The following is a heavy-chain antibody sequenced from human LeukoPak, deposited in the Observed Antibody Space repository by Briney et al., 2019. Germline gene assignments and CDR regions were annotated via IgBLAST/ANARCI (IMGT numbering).Heavy chain of an antibody. CDR1: GFTFSSYG. V-gene: IGHV1-2*02. J-gene: IGHJ4*02. Sequence: GGSLRLSCAASGFTFSSYGMHWVRQAPGQGLEWMGWINPNSGGTNYAQKFQGRVTMTRDTSISTAYMELSRLRSDDTAVYYCARDLTLNYDSSGLWTYFDYWGQGTLVTVSS. CDR3: ARDLTLNYDSSGLWTYFDY. CDR2: INPNSGGT. D-gene: IGHD3-22*01.